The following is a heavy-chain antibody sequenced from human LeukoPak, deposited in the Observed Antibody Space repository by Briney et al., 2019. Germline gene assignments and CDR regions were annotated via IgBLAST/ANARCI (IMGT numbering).Heavy chain of an antibody. J-gene: IGHJ5*02. D-gene: IGHD5-12*01. V-gene: IGHV1-69*04. CDR1: GGTFSSYA. CDR2: IIPILGIA. CDR3: ARGSGYDYLGWFDP. Sequence: SVKVSCKASGGTFSSYAISWVRQAPGQGLEWMGRIIPILGIANYAQKFQGRVTITADKSTSTAYMELSSLRSEDTAVYYCARGSGYDYLGWFDPWGQGTLVTVSS.